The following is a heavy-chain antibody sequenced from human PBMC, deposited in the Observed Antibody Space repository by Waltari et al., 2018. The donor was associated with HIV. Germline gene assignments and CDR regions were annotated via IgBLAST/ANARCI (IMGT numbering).Heavy chain of an antibody. V-gene: IGHV3-53*04. J-gene: IGHJ6*02. Sequence: EVQLVESGGGLVQPGGSLRLSCAASGFTVSSNYMSWVRQAPGKGLEGVSVIYSGGSTYDADSVKGRFTISRHNSKNTLYLQMNSLRAEDTAVYYCARDLRLAAAGYYYYYGMDVWGQGTTVTVSS. CDR3: ARDLRLAAAGYYYYYGMDV. CDR1: GFTVSSNY. CDR2: IYSGGST. D-gene: IGHD6-13*01.